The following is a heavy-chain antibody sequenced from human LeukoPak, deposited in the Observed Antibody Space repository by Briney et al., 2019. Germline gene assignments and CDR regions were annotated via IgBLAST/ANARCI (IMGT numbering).Heavy chain of an antibody. CDR2: VYYTGST. CDR3: ARHGVTYYYGSGAIDY. CDR1: GDSISSSY. J-gene: IGHJ4*02. V-gene: IGHV4-59*08. D-gene: IGHD3-10*01. Sequence: SETLSLTCTVSGDSISSSYWGWIRHPPGKGLEWIGYVYYTGSTNYNPSLKSRVTISVDTSKNQFSLKLSSVTAADTAVYYCARHGVTYYYGSGAIDYWGQGTLVTVSS.